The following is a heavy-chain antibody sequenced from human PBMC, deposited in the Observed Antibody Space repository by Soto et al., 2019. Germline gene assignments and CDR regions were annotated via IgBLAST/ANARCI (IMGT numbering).Heavy chain of an antibody. CDR1: GFTFSSYW. V-gene: IGHV3-74*01. CDR3: ARGCSSTCCQGALDI. D-gene: IGHD2-2*01. Sequence: EVQLVESGGGLVQPGGSLRLSCAASGFTFSSYWMHWVRQAPGKGLVWVSRINSDGSSTSYADSVKGRISISRDNAKNPLYLRMNSLRAEDTAGYYCARGCSSTCCQGALDIWGQGAMVTVSS. J-gene: IGHJ3*02. CDR2: INSDGSST.